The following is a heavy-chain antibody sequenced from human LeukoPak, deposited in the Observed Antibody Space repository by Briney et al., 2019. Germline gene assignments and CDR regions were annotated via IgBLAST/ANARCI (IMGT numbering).Heavy chain of an antibody. CDR2: IYYSGST. D-gene: IGHD1-1*01. CDR1: GGSISSGDYY. V-gene: IGHV4-30-4*01. Sequence: SETLSLTCTVSGGSISSGDYYWSWIRQPPGKGLEWIGYIYYSGSTYYNPSLKSRVTISGDTSKNQFSLKLSSVTAADTAVYYCARGGTYWYFDLWGRGTLVTDSS. J-gene: IGHJ2*01. CDR3: ARGGTYWYFDL.